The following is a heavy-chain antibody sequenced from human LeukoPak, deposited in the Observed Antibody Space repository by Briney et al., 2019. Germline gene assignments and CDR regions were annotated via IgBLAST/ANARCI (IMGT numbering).Heavy chain of an antibody. CDR2: FYSDGST. V-gene: IGHV3-53*01. CDR1: GFIVSSKY. J-gene: IGHJ4*02. Sequence: PGGSLRLSCAASGFIVSSKYMSWVRQAPGEGLEWVSVFYSDGSTYYAESVKGRFTISRDDSRNTLYLQMDSLRAEDTAVYYCARESRGYGDIWYIDFWGRGILVAVSS. CDR3: ARESRGYGDIWYIDF. D-gene: IGHD5-24*01.